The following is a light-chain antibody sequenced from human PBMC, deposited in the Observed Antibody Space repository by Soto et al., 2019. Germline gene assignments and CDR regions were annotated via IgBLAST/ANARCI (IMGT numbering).Light chain of an antibody. CDR2: DAS. J-gene: IGKJ5*01. CDR3: QLSQQRTTGPPIA. CDR1: QEISHS. Sequence: LTQSPSFLSASVGDRVTITCGASQEISHSLAWYQQKPGQAPRILIYDASFRATGIPERFSGSGSGTDFTLSISSLEPEDFAVYYCQLSQQRTTGPPIAFAQGTRLEIK. V-gene: IGKV3-11*01.